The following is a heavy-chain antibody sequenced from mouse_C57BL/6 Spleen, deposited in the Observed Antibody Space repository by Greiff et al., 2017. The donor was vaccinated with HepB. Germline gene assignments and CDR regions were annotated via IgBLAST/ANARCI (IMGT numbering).Heavy chain of an antibody. V-gene: IGHV1-54*01. CDR1: GYAFTNYL. CDR2: INPGSGGT. Sequence: QVQLQQSGAELVRPGPSVKVSCKASGYAFTNYLIEWVKQRPGQGLEWIGVINPGSGGTNYNEKFKGKATLTADKSSSTAYMQLSSLTSEDSAVYFCARKVGSSYLYFDYWGQGTTLTVSS. CDR3: ARKVGSSYLYFDY. J-gene: IGHJ2*01. D-gene: IGHD1-1*01.